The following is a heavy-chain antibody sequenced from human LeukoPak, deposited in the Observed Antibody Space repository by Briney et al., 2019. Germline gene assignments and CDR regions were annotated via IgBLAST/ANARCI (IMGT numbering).Heavy chain of an antibody. CDR2: IYYSGST. V-gene: IGHV4-59*01. Sequence: SETLSLTCTVSGGSISSYYWSWIRQPPGKGLEWIGYIYYSGSTNYNPSLKSRVTISVDTSKNQFSLKLSSVTAADTVVYYCARDGRELYGMDVWGQGTTVTVSS. D-gene: IGHD2-15*01. J-gene: IGHJ6*02. CDR1: GGSISSYY. CDR3: ARDGRELYGMDV.